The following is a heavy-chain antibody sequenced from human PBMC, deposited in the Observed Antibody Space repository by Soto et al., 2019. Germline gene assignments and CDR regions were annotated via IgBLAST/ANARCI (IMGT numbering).Heavy chain of an antibody. J-gene: IGHJ4*02. CDR2: FYTSGSA. CDR3: ARGTPYFESSGYSYYFDY. D-gene: IGHD3-22*01. CDR1: GGSISTYY. V-gene: IGHV4-4*07. Sequence: SETLSLTCTVSGGSISTYYWSWIRQPAGKGLEWIGRFYTSGSANYNPSLKSRVTMSVDTSNNQFSLKLSSVTAADTAVYYCARGTPYFESSGYSYYFDYWGQGALVTVSS.